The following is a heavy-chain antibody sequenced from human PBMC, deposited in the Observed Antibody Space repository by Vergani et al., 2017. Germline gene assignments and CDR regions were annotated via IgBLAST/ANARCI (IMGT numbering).Heavy chain of an antibody. V-gene: IGHV3-23*01. J-gene: IGHJ4*02. CDR3: ARGFGDCTHSRCSPPSY. CDR1: GFTFSTYA. Sequence: EVQLLESGGSLKQPGGSVRLSCAASGFTFSTYAMHWVRQAPGKGLEWVSALTGGGGSTYYADSFKGRFIITRDNSRDTLYLEMNSLRPEDTAMYFCARGFGDCTHSRCSPPSYWGQGTQVTVSS. CDR2: LTGGGGST. D-gene: IGHD2-8*01.